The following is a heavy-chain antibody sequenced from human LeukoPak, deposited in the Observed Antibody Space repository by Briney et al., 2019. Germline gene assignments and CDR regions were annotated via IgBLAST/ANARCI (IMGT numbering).Heavy chain of an antibody. V-gene: IGHV3-48*03. CDR3: AELGITTIGGV. D-gene: IGHD3-10*02. CDR1: GFTFSSYE. Sequence: GGSLRLSCAASGFTFSSYEMNWVRQAPGKGLEWVSYISSSGGAIYYADSVKGRFTISRDNAKNSLYLQMNSLRAEDTAVYYCAELGITTIGGVWGKGTTVTISS. CDR2: ISSSGGAI. J-gene: IGHJ6*04.